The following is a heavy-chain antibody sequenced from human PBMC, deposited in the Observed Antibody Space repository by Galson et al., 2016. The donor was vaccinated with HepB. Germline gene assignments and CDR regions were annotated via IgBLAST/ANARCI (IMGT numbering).Heavy chain of an antibody. D-gene: IGHD3-3*01. CDR2: IIPILGSA. CDR3: SRESAISGVVSDNNWFDP. J-gene: IGHJ5*02. CDR1: GGSFSTYA. Sequence: SVKVSCKASGGSFSTYAISWVRQAPGQGLEWMGGIIPILGSADYAQKFQGRVTITADKSTSTAYMELRSLRSEDSAVYYCSRESAISGVVSDNNWFDPWGQGTLVTVSS. V-gene: IGHV1-69*10.